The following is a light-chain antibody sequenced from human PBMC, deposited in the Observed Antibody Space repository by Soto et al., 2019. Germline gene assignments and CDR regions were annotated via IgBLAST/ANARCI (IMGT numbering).Light chain of an antibody. Sequence: DIERTPSPSSVCVSVGARVTMTCRASQSISSYLNWYQQKPGKAPRLLIYAASSLQSGVPSRFSGSGSGTDFTLTIISLQAEDFATYYCQQSDSTLRTFGQGSNVDI. CDR3: QQSDSTLRT. CDR2: AAS. V-gene: IGKV1-39*01. J-gene: IGKJ1*01. CDR1: QSISSY.